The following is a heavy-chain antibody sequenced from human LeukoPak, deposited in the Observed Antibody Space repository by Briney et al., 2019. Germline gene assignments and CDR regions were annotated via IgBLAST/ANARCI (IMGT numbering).Heavy chain of an antibody. D-gene: IGHD1-26*01. CDR3: AKGYSGSYSYMDV. V-gene: IGHV3-43D*03. Sequence: PGGSLRLSCAASGFTFDDYAMHWVRQAPGKGLEWVSPISWDGGSTYYADSVKGRFTISRDNSKNSLYLQMNSLRAEDTALYYCAKGYSGSYSYMDVWGKGTTVTVSS. CDR2: ISWDGGST. J-gene: IGHJ6*03. CDR1: GFTFDDYA.